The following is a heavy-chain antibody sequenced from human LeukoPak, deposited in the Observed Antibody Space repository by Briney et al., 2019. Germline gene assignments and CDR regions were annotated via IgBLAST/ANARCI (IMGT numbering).Heavy chain of an antibody. CDR2: INPSGGST. Sequence: ASVKVSCKASGYTFTSYYMHWVRQAPGQGLEWMGIINPSGGSTSYAQKFRGRVTMTRDTSTSTVYMELSSLRSEDTAVYYCASSAEGDYGMDVWGQGTTVTVSS. V-gene: IGHV1-46*01. CDR1: GYTFTSYY. D-gene: IGHD1-26*01. J-gene: IGHJ6*02. CDR3: ASSAEGDYGMDV.